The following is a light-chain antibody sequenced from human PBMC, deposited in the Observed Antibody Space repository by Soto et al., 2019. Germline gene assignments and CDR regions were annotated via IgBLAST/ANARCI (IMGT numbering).Light chain of an antibody. V-gene: IGLV1-40*01. J-gene: IGLJ1*01. Sequence: QSVLTQPPSVSGAPGQRVTISCTGSSSNIGAGYDVHWYQQLPATAPKLLSHGNSNRPSGVPDRFSGSKSGTSASLAITGRQAEDDGYYYCQSYDNPVRAYVFGPGTQLPVL. CDR3: QSYDNPVRAYV. CDR2: GNS. CDR1: SSNIGAGYD.